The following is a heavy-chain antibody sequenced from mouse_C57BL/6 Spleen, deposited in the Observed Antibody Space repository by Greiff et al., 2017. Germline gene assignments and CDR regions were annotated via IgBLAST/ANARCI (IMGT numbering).Heavy chain of an antibody. CDR3: ARIWDYGSSDYYYAMDY. D-gene: IGHD1-1*01. CDR2: IDPNSGGT. V-gene: IGHV1-72*01. CDR1: GYTFTSYW. J-gene: IGHJ4*01. Sequence: QVHVKQPGAELVKPGASVKLSCKASGYTFTSYWMHWVKQRPGRGLEWIGRIDPNSGGTKYNEKFKSKATLTVDKPASTAYMQLSSLTSEDSAVYYCARIWDYGSSDYYYAMDYWGQGTSVTVSS.